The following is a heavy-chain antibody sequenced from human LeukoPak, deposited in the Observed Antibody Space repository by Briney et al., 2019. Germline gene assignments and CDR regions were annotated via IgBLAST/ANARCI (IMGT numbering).Heavy chain of an antibody. V-gene: IGHV3-23*01. CDR1: GFTFSSYG. CDR3: VRHRTASDY. J-gene: IGHJ4*02. D-gene: IGHD3-16*02. Sequence: GGSLRLSCAASGFTFSSYGMSWVRQAPGRGLEWVSAISGSGAYTYYADSVKGRFTISRDNSKDTLYLQMNSLRVEDTAVYYCVRHRTASDYWGLGALVTVSS. CDR2: ISGSGAYT.